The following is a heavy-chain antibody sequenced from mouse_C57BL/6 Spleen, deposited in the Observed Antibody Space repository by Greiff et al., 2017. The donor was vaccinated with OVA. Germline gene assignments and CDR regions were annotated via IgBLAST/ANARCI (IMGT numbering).Heavy chain of an antibody. D-gene: IGHD2-4*01. J-gene: IGHJ1*03. CDR3: ARRDDFWYFDV. CDR1: GYTFTSYW. CDR2: IDPSDSYN. Sequence: QVQLQQPGAELVMPGASVKLSCKASGYTFTSYWMHWVKQRPGQGLEWIGEIDPSDSYNNYNQKFKGKSTFTVDKSSSTAYMQLSSLKSEYSAVYYCARRDDFWYFDVWGTGTTVTVSS. V-gene: IGHV1-69*01.